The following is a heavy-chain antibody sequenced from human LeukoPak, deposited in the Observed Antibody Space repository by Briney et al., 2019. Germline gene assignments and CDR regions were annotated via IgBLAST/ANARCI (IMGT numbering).Heavy chain of an antibody. J-gene: IGHJ3*02. Sequence: GGSLRLSCAASGFTLSSYAMTWVRQAPGRGLEWVSSVDGGGDGTYYADSVKGRFTISRDNSKNTLYLQMNSLRAEDTAVYYCGKNRYSGSLSPFDIWGQGTMVTVSS. CDR1: GFTLSSYA. D-gene: IGHD1-26*01. V-gene: IGHV3-23*01. CDR3: GKNRYSGSLSPFDI. CDR2: VDGGGDGT.